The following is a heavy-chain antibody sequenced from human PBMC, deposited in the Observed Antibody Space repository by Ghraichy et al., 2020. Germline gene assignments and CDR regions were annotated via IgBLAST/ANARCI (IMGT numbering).Heavy chain of an antibody. V-gene: IGHV3-7*01. CDR2: IKQDGSEK. D-gene: IGHD6-19*01. J-gene: IGHJ6*02. Sequence: GESLNISCAASGFTFSSYWMSWVRQAPGKGLEWVANIKQDGSEKYYVDSVKGRFTISRDNAKNSLYLQMNSLRAEDTAVYYCARDLKPGIAVAVLHYYYGMDGRGQGTTVTVSS. CDR1: GFTFSSYW. CDR3: ARDLKPGIAVAVLHYYYGMDG.